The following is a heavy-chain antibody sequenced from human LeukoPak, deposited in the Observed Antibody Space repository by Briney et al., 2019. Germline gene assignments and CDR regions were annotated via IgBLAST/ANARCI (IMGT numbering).Heavy chain of an antibody. CDR3: AREPTDDEVGLTHDGFDY. D-gene: IGHD1-26*01. CDR2: ISGSGGGT. J-gene: IGHJ4*02. Sequence: PGGSLRLSCAASGFTFNNYAMNWVRQGPGKGLEWVSGISGSGGGTYYADSVKGRFTISRDNSKNTLYLQMNSLRAEGTAVYYCAREPTDDEVGLTHDGFDYWGQGTLVTVSS. V-gene: IGHV3-23*01. CDR1: GFTFNNYA.